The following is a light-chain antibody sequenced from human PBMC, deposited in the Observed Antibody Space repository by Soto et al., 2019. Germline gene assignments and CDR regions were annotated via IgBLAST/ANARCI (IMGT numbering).Light chain of an antibody. V-gene: IGKV1-5*03. CDR1: QGISTW. CDR2: KAS. Sequence: DIQLTQSRATLSASLGDRVPINCRASQGISTWLAWFQQKPGKAPKFLIYKASTVESGVPSRFSGSGSGTEFTLTSSSLQPDDYATYYSHQYSSCSTFGQGTKVDIK. CDR3: HQYSSCST. J-gene: IGKJ1*01.